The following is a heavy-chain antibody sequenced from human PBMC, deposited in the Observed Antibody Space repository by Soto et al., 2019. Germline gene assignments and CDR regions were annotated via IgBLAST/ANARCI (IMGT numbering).Heavy chain of an antibody. J-gene: IGHJ4*02. CDR3: AAVASADYLGGHY. Sequence: GGSLRLSCAASGFTVTYYHMHWVRQAPGKGLEWLTYISGSSTDINYADSVKGRFTISRDNAKNSLYLQMDSLRDEDTAVYYCAAVASADYLGGHYWGQGTLVTVSS. CDR2: ISGSSTDI. D-gene: IGHD4-17*01. V-gene: IGHV3-48*02. CDR1: GFTVTYYH.